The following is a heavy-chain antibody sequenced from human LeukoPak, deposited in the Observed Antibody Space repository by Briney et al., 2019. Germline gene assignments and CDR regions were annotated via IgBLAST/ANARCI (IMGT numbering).Heavy chain of an antibody. V-gene: IGHV1-18*01. J-gene: IGHJ5*02. D-gene: IGHD6-13*01. Sequence: ASVKVSCKASGYTCTSYGLSWVRQAPGQGLEWMGWISAYNGNTNFAQKLQGRFTMTTDTSTSTAYMELRSLRSDDTAVYYCARDRAAAGMRWFDPWGQGTLVTVSS. CDR2: ISAYNGNT. CDR3: ARDRAAAGMRWFDP. CDR1: GYTCTSYG.